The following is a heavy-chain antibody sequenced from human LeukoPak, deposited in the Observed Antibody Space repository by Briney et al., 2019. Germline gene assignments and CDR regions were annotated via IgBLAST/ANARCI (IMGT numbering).Heavy chain of an antibody. CDR3: ARVGTMVRGVISPGYNWFDP. J-gene: IGHJ5*02. V-gene: IGHV4-4*07. D-gene: IGHD3-10*01. CDR1: GGSISSYY. Sequence: SGTLSLTCTVSGGSISSYYWSWIRQPAGKGREWIGRIYTSGSTNYNPSLNSRVTMSVDTSKNQFSLKLSSVTAADTAVYYCARVGTMVRGVISPGYNWFDPWGQGTLVTVSS. CDR2: IYTSGST.